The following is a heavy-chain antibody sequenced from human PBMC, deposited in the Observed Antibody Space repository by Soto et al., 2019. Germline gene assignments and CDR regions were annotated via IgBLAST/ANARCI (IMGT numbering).Heavy chain of an antibody. J-gene: IGHJ4*02. V-gene: IGHV3-30-3*01. CDR2: ISYDGSNK. Sequence: QVQLVESGGGVVQPGRSLRLSCAASGFTFSSYAMHWVRLAPGKGLEWVAVISYDGSNKYYADSVKGRFTISRDNSKNTLYLQMNSLRAEDTAVYYCARDKLLSSVADYWGQGTLVTVSS. CDR3: ARDKLLSSVADY. D-gene: IGHD1-7*01. CDR1: GFTFSSYA.